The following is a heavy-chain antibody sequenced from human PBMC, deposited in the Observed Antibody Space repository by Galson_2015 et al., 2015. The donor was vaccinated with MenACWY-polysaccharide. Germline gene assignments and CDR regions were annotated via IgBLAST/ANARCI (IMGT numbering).Heavy chain of an antibody. Sequence: SLRLSCAASGFSFSANGMSWVRQAPGRGLEWVSGSGSGGGIYYADSVKGRFTVSRDNSKNTLYLQMNNLRAEDTAVYYCAKVGPRSSWTMGTDYWGQGTLVTVSS. CDR3: AKVGPRSSWTMGTDY. CDR1: GFSFSANG. V-gene: IGHV3-23*01. CDR2: SGSGGGI. J-gene: IGHJ4*02. D-gene: IGHD6-13*01.